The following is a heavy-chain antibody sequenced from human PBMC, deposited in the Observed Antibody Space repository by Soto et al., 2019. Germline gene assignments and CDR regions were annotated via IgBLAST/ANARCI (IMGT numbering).Heavy chain of an antibody. J-gene: IGHJ6*02. CDR2: MNPNSANT. Sequence: QVQLVQSGAEVKKPGASVKVSCKASGYTFTSYDINWVRQATGQGLEWMGWMNPNSANTGYAQKFQGRVTMTRNTSISTAYVELDSLRSEDTGVNYSARERVRGMDVWGQGTTVNGSS. CDR1: GYTFTSYD. CDR3: ARERVRGMDV. V-gene: IGHV1-8*01.